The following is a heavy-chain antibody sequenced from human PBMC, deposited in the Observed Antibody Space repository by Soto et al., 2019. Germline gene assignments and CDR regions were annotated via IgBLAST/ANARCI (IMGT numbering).Heavy chain of an antibody. D-gene: IGHD4-17*01. Sequence: PGGSLRLSCAASGFTFSNAWINWVRQAPGKGLEWVGRIKSKTDSGTTDFAATVKGRFAISRDNSKNTLYLQLNSLRAEDTAIYFCARGGGDYRPFDYWGQGTQVTVSS. CDR3: ARGGGDYRPFDY. J-gene: IGHJ4*02. V-gene: IGHV3-15*07. CDR1: GFTFSNAW. CDR2: IKSKTDSGTT.